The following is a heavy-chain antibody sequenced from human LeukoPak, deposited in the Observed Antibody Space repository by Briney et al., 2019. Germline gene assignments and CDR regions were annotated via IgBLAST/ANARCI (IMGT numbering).Heavy chain of an antibody. Sequence: GGSLRLSCAASGFTFSSYAMSWVRQAPGKGLEWVSAISGIGGSTYYADSVKGRFTISRDNSKNTLYLQMNSLRAEDTAVYSCAKGPYCGGDCYTALDYWGQGTLVTVSS. CDR2: ISGIGGST. D-gene: IGHD2-21*02. CDR1: GFTFSSYA. V-gene: IGHV3-23*01. CDR3: AKGPYCGGDCYTALDY. J-gene: IGHJ4*02.